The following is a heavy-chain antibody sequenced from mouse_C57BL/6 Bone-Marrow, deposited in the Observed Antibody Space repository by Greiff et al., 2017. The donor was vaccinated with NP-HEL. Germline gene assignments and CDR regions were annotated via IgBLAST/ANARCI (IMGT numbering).Heavy chain of an antibody. Sequence: VQRVESGAELARPGASVKLSCKASGYTFTSYGISWVKQRTGQGLEWIGEIYPRSGNTYYNEKFKGKATLTADKSSSTAYMELRSLTSEDSAVYFCARGAYGYDVGYFDVWGTGTTVTVSS. J-gene: IGHJ1*03. D-gene: IGHD2-2*01. CDR3: ARGAYGYDVGYFDV. CDR2: IYPRSGNT. V-gene: IGHV1-81*01. CDR1: GYTFTSYG.